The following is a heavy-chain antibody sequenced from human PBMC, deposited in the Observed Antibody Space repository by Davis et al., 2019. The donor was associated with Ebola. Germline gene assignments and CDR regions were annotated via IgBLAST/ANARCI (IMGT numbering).Heavy chain of an antibody. CDR1: GFTSSSYW. J-gene: IGHJ2*01. D-gene: IGHD1-26*01. Sequence: GESLKISCAASGFTSSSYWMSWVRQAPGKGLEWVANIKQDGSEIHYVDSVKGRCTISRDNANNSLYLQMNRLTVEDTAIYYCAGEGGTTTGWYFDLWGRGTLVTVSS. CDR3: AGEGGTTTGWYFDL. CDR2: IKQDGSEI. V-gene: IGHV3-7*01.